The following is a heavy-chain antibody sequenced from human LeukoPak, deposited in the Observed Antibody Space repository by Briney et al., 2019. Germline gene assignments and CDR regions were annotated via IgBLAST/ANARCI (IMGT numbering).Heavy chain of an antibody. CDR1: GYTLTELS. Sequence: ASVKVSCKVSGYTLTELSMHWVRQAPGKGLEWMGGFDPEDGETIYAQKFQGRVTMTEDTSTDTAYMELSSLGSEDTAVYYCATDLMRLQFGRGSNWFDPWGQGTLVTVSS. D-gene: IGHD4-11*01. V-gene: IGHV1-24*01. CDR3: ATDLMRLQFGRGSNWFDP. J-gene: IGHJ5*02. CDR2: FDPEDGET.